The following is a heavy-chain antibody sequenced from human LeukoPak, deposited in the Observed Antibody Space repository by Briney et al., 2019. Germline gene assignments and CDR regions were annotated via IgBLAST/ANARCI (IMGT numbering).Heavy chain of an antibody. J-gene: IGHJ5*02. V-gene: IGHV4-34*01. Sequence: SETLSLTCAVLGGSFSGYYWSWIRQSPEKGLEWIGEISHRGSTNYNPSLKSRVTISVDASKNQFSLKLSSVTAADTAVYYCAREYSGYRGLFDPWGQGTLVTVSS. CDR3: AREYSGYRGLFDP. D-gene: IGHD5-12*01. CDR2: ISHRGST. CDR1: GGSFSGYY.